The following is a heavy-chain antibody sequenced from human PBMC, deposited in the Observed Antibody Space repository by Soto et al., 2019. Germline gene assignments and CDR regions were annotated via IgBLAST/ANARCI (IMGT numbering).Heavy chain of an antibody. D-gene: IGHD2-8*01. Sequence: TETLSLTCSVSGYSVTSSDYYWAWIRQPPGKGLEWIGSMFYSGLTYYNPSLKSRVTLSVDTSKNQFSVRLNSVTAADTAVYYCAPLSVSLRGPYAIHVWCPGTTVSVSS. J-gene: IGHJ6*02. V-gene: IGHV4-39*01. CDR3: APLSVSLRGPYAIHV. CDR2: MFYSGLT. CDR1: GYSVTSSDYY.